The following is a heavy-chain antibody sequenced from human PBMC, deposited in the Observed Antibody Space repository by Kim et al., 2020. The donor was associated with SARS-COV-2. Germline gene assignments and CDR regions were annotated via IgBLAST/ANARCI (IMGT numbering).Heavy chain of an antibody. J-gene: IGHJ4*02. CDR1: GYTLTELS. CDR3: ASSLRITMVRGVITRPFLGY. D-gene: IGHD3-10*01. Sequence: ASVKVSCKVSGYTLTELSMHWVRQAPGKGLEWMGGFDPEDGETIYAQKFQGRVTMTEDTSTDTAYMELSSLRSEDTAVYYCASSLRITMVRGVITRPFLGYWGQGTLVTVSS. CDR2: FDPEDGET. V-gene: IGHV1-24*01.